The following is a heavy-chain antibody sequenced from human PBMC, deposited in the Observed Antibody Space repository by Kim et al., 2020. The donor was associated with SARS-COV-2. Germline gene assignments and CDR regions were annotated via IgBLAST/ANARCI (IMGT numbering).Heavy chain of an antibody. J-gene: IGHJ4*02. D-gene: IGHD6-13*01. CDR2: ISWNSGSI. CDR1: GFTFDDYA. Sequence: GGSLRLSCAASGFTFDDYAMHWVRQAPGKGLEWVSGISWNSGSIGYADSVKGRFTISRDNAKNSLYLQMNSLRAEDTALYYCATIAAAGTATYWGQGTL. CDR3: ATIAAAGTATY. V-gene: IGHV3-9*01.